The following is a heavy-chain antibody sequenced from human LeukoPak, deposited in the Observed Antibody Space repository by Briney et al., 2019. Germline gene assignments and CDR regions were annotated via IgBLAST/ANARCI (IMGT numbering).Heavy chain of an antibody. CDR1: GGSISSSSYY. CDR2: IYYSGST. D-gene: IGHD3-3*01. J-gene: IGHJ4*02. Sequence: PSETLSLTCTVSGGSISSSSYYWGWIRQPPGKGLEWIGSIYYSGSTYYNPSLKSRVTISVDTSKNQFPLKLSSVTAADTAVYYCARQRYYDFWSGSPVDYWGQGTLVTVSS. V-gene: IGHV4-39*01. CDR3: ARQRYYDFWSGSPVDY.